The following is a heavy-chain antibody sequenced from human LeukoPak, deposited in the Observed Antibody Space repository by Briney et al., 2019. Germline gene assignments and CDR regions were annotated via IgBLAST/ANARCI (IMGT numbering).Heavy chain of an antibody. V-gene: IGHV3-21*01. D-gene: IGHD5-24*01. J-gene: IGHJ4*02. CDR1: GFTFNSYS. CDR3: VKGETRTSITGFDS. CDR2: ISGNNAHI. Sequence: PGGCLRLSCITSGFTFNSYSLNWVRQAPGKGLEWVSSISGNNAHIVYPDSVRGRFTVSRDDATKSVHLQMNSLRDEDTAIYYCVKGETRTSITGFDSWGQGTLVTVSS.